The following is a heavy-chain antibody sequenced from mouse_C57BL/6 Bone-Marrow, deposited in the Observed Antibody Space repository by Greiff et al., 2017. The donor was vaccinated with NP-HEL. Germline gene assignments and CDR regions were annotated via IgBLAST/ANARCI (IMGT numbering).Heavy chain of an antibody. CDR3: ASGTGPYWYFDV. Sequence: QVQLQQPGAELVKPGASVKMSCKASGYTFTSYWITWVKQRPGQGLEWIGDIYPGSGSTNYNEKFKSKATLTVDTSSSTAYMQLSSLTAEDSAVYYCASGTGPYWYFDVWGTGTTVTVSS. CDR2: IYPGSGST. V-gene: IGHV1-55*01. D-gene: IGHD4-1*01. J-gene: IGHJ1*03. CDR1: GYTFTSYW.